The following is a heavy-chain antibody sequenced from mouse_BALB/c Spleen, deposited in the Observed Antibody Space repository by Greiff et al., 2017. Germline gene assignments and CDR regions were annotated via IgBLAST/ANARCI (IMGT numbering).Heavy chain of an antibody. CDR2: ISSGGST. V-gene: IGHV5-6-5*01. CDR3: AREDYYGSYWYFDV. D-gene: IGHD1-2*01. Sequence: EVQGVESGGGLVKPGGSLKLSCAASGFTFSSYAMSWVRQTPEKRLEWVASISSGGSTYYPDSVKGRFTISRDNARNILYLQMSSLRSEDTAMYYCAREDYYGSYWYFDVWGAGTTVTVSS. CDR1: GFTFSSYA. J-gene: IGHJ1*01.